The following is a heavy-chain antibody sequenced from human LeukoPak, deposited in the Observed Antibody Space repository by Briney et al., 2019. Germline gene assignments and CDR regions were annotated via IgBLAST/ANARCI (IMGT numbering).Heavy chain of an antibody. D-gene: IGHD3-22*01. Sequence: ASVKVPCKASGYTFTGYYMHWVRQAPGQGLEWMGWINPNSGGTNYAQKFQGRVTMTRDTSISTAYMELSRLRSDDTAVYYCARDHYYDSSGYYYWGQGTLVTVSS. CDR1: GYTFTGYY. CDR2: INPNSGGT. J-gene: IGHJ4*02. CDR3: ARDHYYDSSGYYY. V-gene: IGHV1-2*02.